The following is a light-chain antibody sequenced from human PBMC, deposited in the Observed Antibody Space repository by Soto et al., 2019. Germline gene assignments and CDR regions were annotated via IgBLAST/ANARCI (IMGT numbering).Light chain of an antibody. Sequence: AIQMTQSPSSLSASVGDRVTITCRASQGIRNDLGWFQQKLGKAPKLLMYAASSPQSGVPSRFSGSGSGTDFTLTSSSLQPEDVATYYCLQRYFYPYTFGQGTKLEIK. J-gene: IGKJ2*01. CDR2: AAS. V-gene: IGKV1-6*01. CDR3: LQRYFYPYT. CDR1: QGIRND.